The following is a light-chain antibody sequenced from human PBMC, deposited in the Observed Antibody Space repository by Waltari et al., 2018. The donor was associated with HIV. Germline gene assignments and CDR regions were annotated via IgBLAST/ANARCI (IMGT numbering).Light chain of an antibody. CDR3: QQRKHWPPLT. CDR2: DAA. V-gene: IGKV3-11*01. Sequence: EIVLTQSPATLSLSPGERATLSCRASQNVINFLAWYQQRPGQAPRRLIYDAAIRATGIPARFSGSGSGTDFTLTISSLEPEDAAVYYCQQRKHWPPLTFGPGTKVEIK. J-gene: IGKJ3*01. CDR1: QNVINF.